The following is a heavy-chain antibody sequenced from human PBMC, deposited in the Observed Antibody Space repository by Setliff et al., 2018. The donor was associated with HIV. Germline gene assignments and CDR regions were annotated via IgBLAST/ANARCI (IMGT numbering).Heavy chain of an antibody. Sequence: EASVKVSCKASGYSFTNYGISWVRQAPGQGLEWMGWISAYNGNTNYAQNLHDRVTMTTDTSTSTAYMEVRSLRSDATAVYYCAKAYCGGDCSGDALDIWGQGTMVTVSS. CDR2: ISAYNGNT. J-gene: IGHJ3*02. D-gene: IGHD2-21*02. CDR3: AKAYCGGDCSGDALDI. CDR1: GYSFTNYG. V-gene: IGHV1-18*01.